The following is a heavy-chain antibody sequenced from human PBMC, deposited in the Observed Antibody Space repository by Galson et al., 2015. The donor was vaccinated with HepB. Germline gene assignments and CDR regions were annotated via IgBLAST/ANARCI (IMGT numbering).Heavy chain of an antibody. Sequence: QSGAEVKKPGESLKISCKGSGYSFSSYWIGWVRQMPGKGLEWLRIINPGDSDTRYSPSSEGHVTISADKSISTAYLQWSTLKASDTAIYYCARNGLPTYGGGFYYYHGMDVWGQGTTVTVS. J-gene: IGHJ6*02. CDR3: ARNGLPTYGGGFYYYHGMDV. CDR2: INPGDSDT. V-gene: IGHV5-51*01. D-gene: IGHD4-23*01. CDR1: GYSFSSYW.